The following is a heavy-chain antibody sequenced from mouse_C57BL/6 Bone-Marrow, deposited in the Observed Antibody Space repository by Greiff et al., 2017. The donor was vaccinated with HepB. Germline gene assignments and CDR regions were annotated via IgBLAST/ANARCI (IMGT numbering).Heavy chain of an antibody. CDR3: ARADYYGSSYSWFAY. CDR2: INPSNGGT. V-gene: IGHV1-53*01. D-gene: IGHD1-1*01. Sequence: QVQLQQSGTELVKPGASVKLSCKASGYTFTSYWMHWVKQRPGQGLEWIGNINPSNGGTNYNEKFKSKATLTVDKSSSTAYMQLSSLTSEDSAVYYCARADYYGSSYSWFAYWGQGTLVTVSA. CDR1: GYTFTSYW. J-gene: IGHJ3*01.